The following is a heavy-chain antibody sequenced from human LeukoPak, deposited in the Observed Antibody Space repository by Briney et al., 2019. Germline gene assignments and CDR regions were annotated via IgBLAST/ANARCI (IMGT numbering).Heavy chain of an antibody. V-gene: IGHV3-7*03. J-gene: IGHJ3*01. D-gene: IGHD6-6*01. CDR2: INSDGSEG. CDR3: ARSSYSSSSSV. Sequence: GGSLRLSCAVYGFTFSGFWMSWSRQAPGKGLEWVASINSDGSEGYYADVVKGRFTISRDNAKNSLYLQINSLRAEDTAVYYCARSSYSSSSSVWGQGTMVTVSS. CDR1: GFTFSGFW.